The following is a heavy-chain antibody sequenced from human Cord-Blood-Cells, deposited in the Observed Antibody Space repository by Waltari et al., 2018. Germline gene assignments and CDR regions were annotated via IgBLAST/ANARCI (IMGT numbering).Heavy chain of an antibody. CDR1: GFTFSSYG. V-gene: IGHV3-30*03. CDR2: ISYDGSNK. J-gene: IGHJ2*01. CDR3: AGAENYWYFDL. Sequence: QVQLVESGGGVVQPGRSLRLSCAASGFTFSSYGMHWFRQAPGKGLGWVAVISYDGSNKYYADSVEGRFTISRDNSNNTLYLQMNSLRAEDTAVYYCAGAENYWYFDLWGRGTLVTVSS.